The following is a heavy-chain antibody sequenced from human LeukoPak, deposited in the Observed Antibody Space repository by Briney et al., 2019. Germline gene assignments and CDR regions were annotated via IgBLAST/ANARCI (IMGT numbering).Heavy chain of an antibody. Sequence: GGSLRLSCAASGFTFSSYDMHWVRQATGEGLEWVSAIDTAGDTYYPGSVKGRFTISRENAKNSLYLQMNSLRAGDTAVYYCARVVNSGRSNYFDYWGQGTLVTVSS. CDR1: GFTFSSYD. V-gene: IGHV3-13*01. CDR2: IDTAGDT. CDR3: ARVVNSGRSNYFDY. D-gene: IGHD6-19*01. J-gene: IGHJ4*02.